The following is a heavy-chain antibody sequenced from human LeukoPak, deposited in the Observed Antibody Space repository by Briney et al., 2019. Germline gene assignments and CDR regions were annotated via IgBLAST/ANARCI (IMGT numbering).Heavy chain of an antibody. J-gene: IGHJ4*02. Sequence: PGGSLRLSCAASGFTFSNAWMNWVRQAPGKGLEWVGRIKSKTDGGTTDYAAPVKGRFTISRDDSKNTLYLQMNSLKTEDTAVYYCTTDPYYYDSSGYPRSSGYWGQGTLVTVSS. D-gene: IGHD3-22*01. CDR1: GFTFSNAW. V-gene: IGHV3-15*07. CDR3: TTDPYYYDSSGYPRSSGY. CDR2: IKSKTDGGTT.